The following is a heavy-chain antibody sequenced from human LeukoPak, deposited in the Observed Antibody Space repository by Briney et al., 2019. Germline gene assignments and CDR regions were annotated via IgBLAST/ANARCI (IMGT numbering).Heavy chain of an antibody. D-gene: IGHD2-21*01. Sequence: GGSLRLSCAASGFTFSYYWMYWVRQAPGKGLVWVSRINPDGSTTDYADSVKGRFTISRDNAKNTLYLQMNTLRAEDTAVYYCARGIHEFDYWGQGTLVTVSS. J-gene: IGHJ4*02. V-gene: IGHV3-74*01. CDR1: GFTFSYYW. CDR3: ARGIHEFDY. CDR2: INPDGSTT.